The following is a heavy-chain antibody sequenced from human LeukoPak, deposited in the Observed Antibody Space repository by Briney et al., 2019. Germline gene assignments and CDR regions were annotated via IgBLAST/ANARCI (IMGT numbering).Heavy chain of an antibody. D-gene: IGHD1-14*01. J-gene: IGHJ5*02. CDR1: GGSISSYY. CDR3: ARTGRGWFDP. V-gene: IGHV4-59*12. CDR2: IYYSGST. Sequence: PSETLSLTCTVSGGSISSYYWSWIRQPPGKGLEWIGYIYYSGSTNYNPSLKSRVTISVDTPKNQFSLNLSSVTAADTAVYYCARTGRGWFDPWGQGTLVTVSS.